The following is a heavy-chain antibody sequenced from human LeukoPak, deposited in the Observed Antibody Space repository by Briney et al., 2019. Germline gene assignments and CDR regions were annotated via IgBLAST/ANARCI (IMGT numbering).Heavy chain of an antibody. J-gene: IGHJ4*02. Sequence: ASVKVSCKASGYTFTGYYMHWVRQAPGQGLEWMGWINPNSGGTNYAQKFQGRVTMTRDTSISTAYMELSRLRSDDTAVYYCARDIPPTLNYYYGSGSYPCDYWGQGTLVTVSS. CDR1: GYTFTGYY. D-gene: IGHD3-10*01. CDR3: ARDIPPTLNYYYGSGSYPCDY. V-gene: IGHV1-2*02. CDR2: INPNSGGT.